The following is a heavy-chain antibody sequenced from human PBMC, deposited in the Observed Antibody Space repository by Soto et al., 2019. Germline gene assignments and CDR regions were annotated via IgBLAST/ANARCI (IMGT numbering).Heavy chain of an antibody. J-gene: IGHJ6*02. D-gene: IGHD3-3*01. V-gene: IGHV3-33*01. CDR2: IWYDGSKK. CDR3: ARVDDFWSGATLQYYYYGMDV. CDR1: GFTFSSYD. Sequence: QVQLVESGGGVVQPGRSLRLSCAASGFTFSSYDMHWVRQTPGKGLEWVAVIWYDGSKKYYADSVKGRFTISRDNSKNTLYLQMNSLRAEDTAVYYCARVDDFWSGATLQYYYYGMDVWGQGTTVTVSS.